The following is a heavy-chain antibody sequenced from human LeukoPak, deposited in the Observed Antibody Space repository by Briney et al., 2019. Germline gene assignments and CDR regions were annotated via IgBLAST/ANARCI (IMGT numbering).Heavy chain of an antibody. CDR3: ARAALDAFDI. V-gene: IGHV4-34*01. CDR2: INHSGST. CDR1: GGSFSGYY. J-gene: IGHJ3*02. Sequence: SETLSLTCAVYGGSFSGYYWSWIRQPPGKGLEWIGEINHSGSTNYNPSLKSRVTISVDTSKNQFSLKLSSVTAADTAVYYCARAALDAFDIWGRGTMVTVSS.